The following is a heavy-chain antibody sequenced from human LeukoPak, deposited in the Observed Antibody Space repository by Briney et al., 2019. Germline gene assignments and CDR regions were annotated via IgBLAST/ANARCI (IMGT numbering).Heavy chain of an antibody. CDR2: INQDGSDK. V-gene: IGHV3-7*01. CDR3: ATRSSHTSSWYVYLFWDY. CDR1: GFTFSSYW. J-gene: IGHJ4*02. D-gene: IGHD6-13*01. Sequence: GGSLRLFCAASGFTFSSYWMTWVRQAPGEGRECVANINQDGSDKNYVDSVKGRFTISRDNAKNSLYLQMNSLRAEDTAVYYCATRSSHTSSWYVYLFWDYWGQGALVTVSS.